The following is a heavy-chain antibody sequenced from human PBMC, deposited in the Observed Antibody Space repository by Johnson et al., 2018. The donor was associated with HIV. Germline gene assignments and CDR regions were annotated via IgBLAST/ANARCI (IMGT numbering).Heavy chain of an antibody. CDR1: GFTFSGSA. V-gene: IGHV3-30*04. CDR3: AKDRWEGDAFDI. D-gene: IGHD1-26*01. J-gene: IGHJ3*02. Sequence: QVQLVESGGGLVQPGGSLKLSCAASGFTFSGSAMHWVRQAPGKGRAGVAVISYEGRMKSYAESVKGRLTISRDNSQNTRVLHMNGLRPDDTAVYSCAKDRWEGDAFDIWGQGTMVTVSS. CDR2: ISYEGRMK.